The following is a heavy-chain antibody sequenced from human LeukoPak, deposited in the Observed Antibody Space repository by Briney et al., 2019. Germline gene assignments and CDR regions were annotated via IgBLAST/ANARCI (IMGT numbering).Heavy chain of an antibody. CDR1: GGSISSYY. J-gene: IGHJ5*02. CDR2: IYYSGST. CDR3: ARSPTPDWFDP. V-gene: IGHV4-59*01. Sequence: PSETLSLTCTVSGGSISSYYWSWIRQPPGKGLEWIGYIYYSGSTNYNPSLKSRVTISVDTSKNQFSPKLSSVTAADTAVYYCARSPTPDWFDPWGQGTLVTVSS.